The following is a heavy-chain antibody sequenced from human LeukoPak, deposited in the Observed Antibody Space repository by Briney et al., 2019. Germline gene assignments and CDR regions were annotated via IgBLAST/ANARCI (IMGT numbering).Heavy chain of an antibody. D-gene: IGHD5-18*01. V-gene: IGHV3-21*01. CDR2: SSSSSSYI. Sequence: GGSLRLSCAASGFTFSSYSMNWVRQAPGKGLEWVSSSSSSSSYIYYADSVKGRFTISRDNAKNSLYLQMNSLRAEDTAVYYCARDYFTGRIQLWRRSYYFDYWGQGTLVTVSS. CDR1: GFTFSSYS. J-gene: IGHJ4*02. CDR3: ARDYFTGRIQLWRRSYYFDY.